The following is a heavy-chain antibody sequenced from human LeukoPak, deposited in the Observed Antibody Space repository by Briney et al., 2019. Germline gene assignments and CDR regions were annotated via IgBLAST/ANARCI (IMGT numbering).Heavy chain of an antibody. J-gene: IGHJ6*02. CDR3: ARTIMENFYYYYYGMDV. CDR1: GGSISSYY. V-gene: IGHV4-4*07. Sequence: PSETLSLTCTVSGGSISSYYWSWIRRPAGKGLEWIGRIYTSGSTNYNPSLKSRVTMSVDTSKSQFSLKLSSVTAADTAVYYCARTIMENFYYYYYGMDVWGQGTTVTVSS. CDR2: IYTSGST. D-gene: IGHD3-16*01.